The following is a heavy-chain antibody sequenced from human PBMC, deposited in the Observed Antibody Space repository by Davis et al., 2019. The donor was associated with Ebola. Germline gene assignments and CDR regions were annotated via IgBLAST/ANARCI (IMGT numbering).Heavy chain of an antibody. CDR2: ISTYNGNT. CDR3: ARMAAAGTKLDV. V-gene: IGHV1-18*04. CDR1: GYTFTSYG. Sequence: AAPVKVSCKASGYTFTSYGISWVRQAPRQGLEWMGWISTYNGNTNFAQKLQGRVTMTTDTSTSSAYMELRSLRSDDTAVYYCARMAAAGTKLDVWGQGTTVTVSS. D-gene: IGHD6-13*01. J-gene: IGHJ6*02.